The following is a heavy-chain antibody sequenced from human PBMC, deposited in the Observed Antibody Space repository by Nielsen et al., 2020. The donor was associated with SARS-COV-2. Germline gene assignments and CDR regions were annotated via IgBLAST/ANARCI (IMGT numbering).Heavy chain of an antibody. J-gene: IGHJ4*02. V-gene: IGHV3-74*01. Sequence: GESLKISCAASGLTFGDAWMHWVRQAPGKGLVWVSRINSDGSSTSYADSVKGRFTISRDNAKNTLYLQMNSLRAEDTAVYYCVRGLQVPNGLAHRWGQGTLVTVSS. D-gene: IGHD3-16*01. CDR3: VRGLQVPNGLAHR. CDR1: GLTFGDAW. CDR2: INSDGSST.